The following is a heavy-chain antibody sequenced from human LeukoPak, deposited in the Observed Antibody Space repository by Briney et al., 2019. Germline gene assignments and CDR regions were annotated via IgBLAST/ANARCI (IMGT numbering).Heavy chain of an antibody. CDR1: GGSFSGYY. Sequence: SETLSLTCAVYGGSFSGYYWSWIRQPPGKGLDWIGYIYYTGSTDYNPSLKSRVAISVDTSKNQFSLKLSSVTAADTAVYYCARGSKAAPGTFDCWGQGTLVTVSS. J-gene: IGHJ4*02. CDR3: ARGSKAAPGTFDC. D-gene: IGHD6-13*01. V-gene: IGHV4-59*01. CDR2: IYYTGST.